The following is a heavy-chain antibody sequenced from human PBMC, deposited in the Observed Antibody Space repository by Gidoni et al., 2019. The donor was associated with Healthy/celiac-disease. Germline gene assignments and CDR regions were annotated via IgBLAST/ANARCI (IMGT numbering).Heavy chain of an antibody. Sequence: QVTLKESGPVLVKPTETLTLTCTVSGFSLSNARMGVSWIRQPPGKALEWLAHIFSNDEKSYSTSLKSRLTISKDTSKSQVVLTMTNMDPVDTATYYCARVSEEYYYYYYYMDVWGKGTTVTVSS. CDR3: ARVSEEYYYYYYYMDV. CDR1: GFSLSNARMG. D-gene: IGHD3-10*01. CDR2: IFSNDEK. J-gene: IGHJ6*03. V-gene: IGHV2-26*01.